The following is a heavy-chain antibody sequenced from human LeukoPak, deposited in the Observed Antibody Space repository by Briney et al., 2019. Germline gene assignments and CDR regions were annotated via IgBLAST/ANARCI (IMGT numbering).Heavy chain of an antibody. CDR2: IIPIFGTA. Sequence: SVKVSCKASGCTFSSYAISWVRQAPGQGLEWMGRIIPIFGTANYAQNFQGRVTITTDESTSTAYMQLSSLRSDDTAVYYCARVSGPNWFDPWGQGTLVTVSS. CDR1: GCTFSSYA. CDR3: ARVSGPNWFDP. J-gene: IGHJ5*02. V-gene: IGHV1-69*05. D-gene: IGHD3-10*01.